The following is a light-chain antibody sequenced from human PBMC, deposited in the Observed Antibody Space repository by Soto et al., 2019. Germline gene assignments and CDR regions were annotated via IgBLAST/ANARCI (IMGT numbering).Light chain of an antibody. J-gene: IGKJ4*01. CDR2: WAS. CDR1: QSVLYSSNNKNC. V-gene: IGKV4-1*01. CDR3: QQYYTTPLT. Sequence: DIVMTQSPDSLAVSLGERATINCKSSQSVLYSSNNKNCLAWYQQKPGQPPKLLIYWASTRESGVPDRFSGSGSGTDFTLTLSNLQAEDVAVYYCQQYYTTPLTFGGGTKVEI.